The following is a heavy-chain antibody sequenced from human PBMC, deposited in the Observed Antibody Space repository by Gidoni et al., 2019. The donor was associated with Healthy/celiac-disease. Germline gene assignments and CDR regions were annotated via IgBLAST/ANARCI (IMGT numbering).Heavy chain of an antibody. CDR2: ISSSSSYI. CDR3: ARDSDYDDYFDY. Sequence: EVQLVESGGGLVKPGGSLRLSCAASGFTFSSYSMNWVRQAPGKGLEWVSSISSSSSYIYYADSVKGRFTISRDNAKNSLYLQMNSLRAEDTAVYYCARDSDYDDYFDYWGQGTLVTVSS. V-gene: IGHV3-21*01. J-gene: IGHJ4*02. CDR1: GFTFSSYS. D-gene: IGHD5-12*01.